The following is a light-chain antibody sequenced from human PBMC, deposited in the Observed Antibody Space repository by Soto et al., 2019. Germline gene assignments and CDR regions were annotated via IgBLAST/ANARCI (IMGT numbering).Light chain of an antibody. Sequence: QSVLTQPASVSGSPGQSITISCTGTSSDVGGSNYVSWFQQRPGKAPKLMIYEVSNRPSGVSNRFSGSKSGNTASLTISGLRAEDEADYYCCSDTTSSTLGVFGGGTKVTVL. CDR1: SSDVGGSNY. J-gene: IGLJ2*01. V-gene: IGLV2-14*01. CDR3: CSDTTSSTLGV. CDR2: EVS.